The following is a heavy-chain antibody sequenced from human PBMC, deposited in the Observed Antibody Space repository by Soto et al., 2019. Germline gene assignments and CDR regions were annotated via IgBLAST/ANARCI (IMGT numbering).Heavy chain of an antibody. Sequence: QVQLQESGPGLLKPSETLSLTCSVSGGSVSDKTYYWSWIRQPPGKRLEWFGDVYYSGTTNYNPSLKSRVPISVDLSKNRSSLRLSSVTTADTALYYCARTTAVPNTLRSRYFFDYWGQGTLVTVSS. CDR2: VYYSGTT. V-gene: IGHV4-61*01. D-gene: IGHD4-17*01. CDR1: GGSVSDKTYY. CDR3: ARTTAVPNTLRSRYFFDY. J-gene: IGHJ4*02.